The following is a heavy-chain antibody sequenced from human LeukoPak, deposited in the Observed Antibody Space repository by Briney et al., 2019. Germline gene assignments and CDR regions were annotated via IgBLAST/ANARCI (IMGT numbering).Heavy chain of an antibody. CDR2: ISWNSGSI. V-gene: IGHV3-9*01. CDR3: ARGLYDFWSGMGY. Sequence: GGSLRLSCAGSGFIFNNYAMHWVRQPPGKGLEWVSGISWNSGSIDYADSVKGRFTISRDNAKNSLYLQMNSLRAEDTAVYYCARGLYDFWSGMGYWGQGTLVTVSS. J-gene: IGHJ4*02. CDR1: GFIFNNYA. D-gene: IGHD3-3*01.